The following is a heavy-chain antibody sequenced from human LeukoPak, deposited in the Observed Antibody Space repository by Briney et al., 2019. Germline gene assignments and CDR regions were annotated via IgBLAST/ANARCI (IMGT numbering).Heavy chain of an antibody. CDR2: IFYSGRT. D-gene: IGHD6-13*01. J-gene: IGHJ4*02. CDR1: GGSISSSTYY. CDR3: ARDILATSIAAPYY. Sequence: SETLSLTCTVSGGSISSSTYYWGWIRQPPGKGLEWIGSIFYSGRTYYNPSLKSRVTMSVDTSKNQFSLRLSSVNAADTAVYYCARDILATSIAAPYYWGQGTLVTVSS. V-gene: IGHV4-39*07.